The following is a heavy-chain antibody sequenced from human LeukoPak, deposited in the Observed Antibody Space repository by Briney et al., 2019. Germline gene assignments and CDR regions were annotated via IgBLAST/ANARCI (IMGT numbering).Heavy chain of an antibody. CDR2: INPIFGTA. V-gene: IGHV1-69*05. D-gene: IGHD6-13*01. Sequence: ASVKVSCKASGYTFTGYYMHWVRQAPGQGLEWMGWINPIFGTANYAQKFQGRVTITTDESTSTAYMELSSLRSEDTAVYYCARVVAAAGENWFDPWGQGTLVTVSS. J-gene: IGHJ5*02. CDR1: GYTFTGYY. CDR3: ARVVAAAGENWFDP.